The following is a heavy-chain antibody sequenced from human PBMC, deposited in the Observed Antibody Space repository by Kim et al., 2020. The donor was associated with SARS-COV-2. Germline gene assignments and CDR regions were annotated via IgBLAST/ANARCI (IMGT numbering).Heavy chain of an antibody. Sequence: SETLSLTCTVSSGSISSYYWSWIRQPPGKGLEWIGYIYYSGSTNYNPSLKSRVTISVDTSKNQFSLKLSSVTAADTAVYYCARFGSSGWRRAFDYWGQGTLVTVSS. V-gene: IGHV4-59*08. D-gene: IGHD6-19*01. J-gene: IGHJ4*02. CDR1: SGSISSYY. CDR2: IYYSGST. CDR3: ARFGSSGWRRAFDY.